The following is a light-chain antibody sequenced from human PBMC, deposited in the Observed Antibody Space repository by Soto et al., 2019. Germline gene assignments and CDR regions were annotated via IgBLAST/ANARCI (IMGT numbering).Light chain of an antibody. CDR3: QQSYSTPRVYT. V-gene: IGKV1-39*01. CDR1: QSISSY. Sequence: DIQMTQSPSSLSASVGDRVTITCRASQSISSYLNWYQQKPGKAPKLLIYAASSLQSGVPSRFSGSGSGTDFTLTISSLQPEDFATYYCQQSYSTPRVYTFGQVTKLEIK. CDR2: AAS. J-gene: IGKJ2*01.